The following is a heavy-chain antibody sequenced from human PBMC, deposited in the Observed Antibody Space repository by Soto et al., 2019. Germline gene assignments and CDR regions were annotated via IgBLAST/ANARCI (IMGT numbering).Heavy chain of an antibody. J-gene: IGHJ4*02. CDR1: GGSISSYY. V-gene: IGHV4-4*07. Sequence: QVQLQESGPGLVKPSDTLSLSCTVSGGSISSYYWNWIRQPAGKGLEWIGRIYSSGATNYNPSLKSRVTMSTDTSTNHVSLRLTSVTPADTAVYYGASEHKVVNDFEFWGQGILVTVSS. D-gene: IGHD2-15*01. CDR2: IYSSGAT. CDR3: ASEHKVVNDFEF.